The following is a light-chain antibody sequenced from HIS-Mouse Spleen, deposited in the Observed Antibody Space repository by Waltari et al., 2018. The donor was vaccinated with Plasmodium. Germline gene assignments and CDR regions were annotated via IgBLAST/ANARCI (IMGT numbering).Light chain of an antibody. CDR1: ALPKKY. Sequence: SYELTQPPSVSVSPGQTARITCSGDALPKKYAYWYQQKSGQAPVLVIYEDSKRPSGIPDRSSGSSSGTMATLTISCAQVEDEADYYCYSTDSSGNHRVFGGGTKLTVL. J-gene: IGLJ3*02. CDR3: YSTDSSGNHRV. CDR2: EDS. V-gene: IGLV3-10*01.